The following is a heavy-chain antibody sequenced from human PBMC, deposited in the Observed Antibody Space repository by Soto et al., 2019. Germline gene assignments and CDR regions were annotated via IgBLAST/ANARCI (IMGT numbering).Heavy chain of an antibody. V-gene: IGHV3-48*03. J-gene: IGHJ4*02. D-gene: IGHD2-2*01. CDR2: ISSSGSTI. Sequence: PGGSLRLSCAASGFTFSSYEMNWVRQAPGKGLEWVSYISSSGSTIYYADSVKGRFTISRDNAKNSLYLQMNSLRAEDTAVYYCARVASVVPADPFDYWGQGTLVTVSS. CDR3: ARVASVVPADPFDY. CDR1: GFTFSSYE.